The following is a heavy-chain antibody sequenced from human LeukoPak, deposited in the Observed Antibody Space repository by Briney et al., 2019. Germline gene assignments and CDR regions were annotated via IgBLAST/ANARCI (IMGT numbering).Heavy chain of an antibody. Sequence: PSGTLSLTCAVSGGSIITTNWWSWVRQPPGKGLEWIGEVHLNGATHYNPSLGSRVSMSIDESKNHMSLKLTSVTAADTAIYYCTRESGAFFPFGFWGQGTLVTVSS. J-gene: IGHJ4*02. V-gene: IGHV4-4*02. D-gene: IGHD1-26*01. CDR1: GGSIITTNW. CDR2: VHLNGAT. CDR3: TRESGAFFPFGF.